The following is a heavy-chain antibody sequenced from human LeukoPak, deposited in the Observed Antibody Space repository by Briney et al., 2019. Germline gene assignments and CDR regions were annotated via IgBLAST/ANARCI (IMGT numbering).Heavy chain of an antibody. Sequence: GGSLRLSCAASGFTFSSYEMNWVRQAPGKGLEWVSYISSSGGTIYYADSVKGRFTISRDNAKNSLYLQMNSLRAEDTAVYYCARESVAMGVDYWGQGTLVTVSS. CDR2: ISSSGGTI. D-gene: IGHD5-18*01. V-gene: IGHV3-48*03. CDR3: ARESVAMGVDY. CDR1: GFTFSSYE. J-gene: IGHJ4*02.